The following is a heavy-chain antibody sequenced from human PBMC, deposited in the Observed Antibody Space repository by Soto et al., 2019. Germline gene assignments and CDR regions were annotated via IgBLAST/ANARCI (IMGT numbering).Heavy chain of an antibody. J-gene: IGHJ6*02. Sequence: QLVQSGAEVKKPGSSVRLSCKASGGTFNTDGITWVRQALGQGLEWMGGIIPIFHTTNYAQKLQGRVTISADASTPTVYLELRSPTPGDTAVYYDARGRGSGLSLRYYHNGLDVWGQGTTVTVSS. CDR3: ARGRGSGLSLRYYHNGLDV. CDR2: IIPIFHTT. D-gene: IGHD3-10*01. V-gene: IGHV1-69*01. CDR1: GGTFNTDG.